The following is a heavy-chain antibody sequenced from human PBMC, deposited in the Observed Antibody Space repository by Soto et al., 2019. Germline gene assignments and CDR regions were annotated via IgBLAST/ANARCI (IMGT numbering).Heavy chain of an antibody. V-gene: IGHV3-21*01. D-gene: IGHD3-22*01. CDR3: ARDGKTYYYDSSGYYYPPAFDY. Sequence: GGSLRLSCAASGFSFSNYGMNWVRQAPGKGLEWVSYISSSSSYMSYADSVKGRFTISRDNAKNSVYLQMNSLRDEDTAVYYCARDGKTYYYDSSGYYYPPAFDYWGQGTLVTVSS. J-gene: IGHJ4*02. CDR2: ISSSSSYM. CDR1: GFSFSNYG.